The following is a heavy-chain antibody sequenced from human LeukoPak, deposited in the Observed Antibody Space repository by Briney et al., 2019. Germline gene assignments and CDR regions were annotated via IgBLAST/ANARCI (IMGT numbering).Heavy chain of an antibody. Sequence: GASVKVSCKASGYTFTSYGISWVRQAPGQGLEWMGGIIPIFGTANYAQKFQGRVTITADESTSTAYMELSSLRSEDTAVYYCARGYSSGWYYFDYWGQGTLVTVSS. J-gene: IGHJ4*02. CDR1: GYTFTSYG. D-gene: IGHD6-19*01. CDR2: IIPIFGTA. CDR3: ARGYSSGWYYFDY. V-gene: IGHV1-69*13.